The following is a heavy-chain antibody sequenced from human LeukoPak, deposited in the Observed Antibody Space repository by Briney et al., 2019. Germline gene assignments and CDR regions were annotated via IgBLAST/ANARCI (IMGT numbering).Heavy chain of an antibody. Sequence: PSETLSLTCAVYGGSFSGYYWSWIRQPPGKGLEWIGEINHSGSTNYNPSLKSRVTISVDTSKNQFSLKLSSVTAADTAVYYCAREGGYSGYDSGDDAFDIWGQGTMVTVSS. J-gene: IGHJ3*02. D-gene: IGHD5-12*01. V-gene: IGHV4-34*01. CDR2: INHSGST. CDR3: AREGGYSGYDSGDDAFDI. CDR1: GGSFSGYY.